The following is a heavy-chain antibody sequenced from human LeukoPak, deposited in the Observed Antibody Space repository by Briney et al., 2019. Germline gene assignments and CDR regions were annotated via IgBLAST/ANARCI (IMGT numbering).Heavy chain of an antibody. CDR1: GGTFSSYA. J-gene: IGHJ4*02. V-gene: IGHV1-69*13. D-gene: IGHD2-15*01. Sequence: ASVKVSCKASGGTFSSYAISWVRQAPGQGLEWMGGIIPIFGTANYAQKFQGRVTITADESTSTAYMELSSLRSEDTAVYYCARYKTCSGGSCYYFDYWGQGTLVTVSS. CDR3: ARYKTCSGGSCYYFDY. CDR2: IIPIFGTA.